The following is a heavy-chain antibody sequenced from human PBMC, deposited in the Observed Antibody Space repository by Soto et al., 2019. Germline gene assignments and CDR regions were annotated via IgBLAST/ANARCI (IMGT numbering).Heavy chain of an antibody. V-gene: IGHV1-69*02. Sequence: SVKVSCKSSGGTFSSYTICWVRQAPGQGLEWMGRIIPILGIANYAQKFQGRVTITADKSTSTAYMELSSLRSEDTAVYYCARVGKYCSSTSCYSYYYMDVWGKGTTVTVSS. D-gene: IGHD2-2*01. J-gene: IGHJ6*03. CDR2: IIPILGIA. CDR3: ARVGKYCSSTSCYSYYYMDV. CDR1: GGTFSSYT.